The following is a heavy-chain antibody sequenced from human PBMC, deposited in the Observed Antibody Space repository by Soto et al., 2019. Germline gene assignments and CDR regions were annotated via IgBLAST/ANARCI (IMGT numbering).Heavy chain of an antibody. CDR1: GFTFSSYG. Sequence: GGSLRLSCAASGFTFSSYGMHWVRQAPGKGLEWVAVIWYDGSNKYYADSVKGRFTISRDNSKNTLYLQMNSLRAEDTAVYYCARDVTAIAAPYYYMDVWGKGTTVTVSS. CDR2: IWYDGSNK. J-gene: IGHJ6*03. D-gene: IGHD6-6*01. V-gene: IGHV3-33*01. CDR3: ARDVTAIAAPYYYMDV.